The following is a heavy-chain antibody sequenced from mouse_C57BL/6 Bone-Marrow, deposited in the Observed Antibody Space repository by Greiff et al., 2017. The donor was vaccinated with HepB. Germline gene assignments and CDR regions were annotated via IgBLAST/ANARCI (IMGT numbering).Heavy chain of an antibody. J-gene: IGHJ2*01. V-gene: IGHV5-6*01. Sequence: VQLKESGGDLVKPGGSLKLSCAASGFTFSSYGMSWVRQTPDKRLEWVATISSGGSYTYYPDSVKGRFTISRDNAKNTLYLQMSSLKSEDTAMYYCARRDGYYVGYWGQGTTLTVSS. CDR3: ARRDGYYVGY. CDR1: GFTFSSYG. CDR2: ISSGGSYT. D-gene: IGHD2-3*01.